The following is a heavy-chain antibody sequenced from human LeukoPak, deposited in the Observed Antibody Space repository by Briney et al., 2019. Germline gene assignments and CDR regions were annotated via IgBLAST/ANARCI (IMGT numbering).Heavy chain of an antibody. CDR2: IYPDDSET. CDR3: ARQAYGSHFDAFDI. J-gene: IGHJ3*02. CDR1: GYRFTTDY. Sequence: LGESLKISCKASGYRFTTDYIGWVRQMPGKGLEWMGIIYPDDSETNYSPSFQGQVSMSDDKSITTAYLQWSSLKASDAAIYYCARQAYGSHFDAFDIWGQGTMVTVSS. V-gene: IGHV5-51*01. D-gene: IGHD3-22*01.